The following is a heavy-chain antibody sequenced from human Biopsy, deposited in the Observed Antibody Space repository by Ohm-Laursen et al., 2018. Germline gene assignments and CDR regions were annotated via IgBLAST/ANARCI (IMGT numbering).Heavy chain of an antibody. CDR2: IYYSGNT. D-gene: IGHD2/OR15-2a*01. CDR1: GGSINGGSYY. V-gene: IGHV4-61*01. CDR3: AREDYYTWFDP. Sequence: GTLSLTCTVSGGSINGGSYYWSWLRQPPGEGLEWIGYIYYSGNTHYNPSLKSRVTMSIDTSKNQFSLRLSSVTSADTAVYYCAREDYYTWFDPWGQGTLVTVSS. J-gene: IGHJ5*02.